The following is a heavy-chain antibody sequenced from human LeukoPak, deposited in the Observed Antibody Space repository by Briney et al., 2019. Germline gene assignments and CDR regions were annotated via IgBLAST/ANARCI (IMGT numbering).Heavy chain of an antibody. CDR2: IYSGGST. CDR1: GFTFSSYE. Sequence: PGGSLRLSCAASGFTFSSYEMNWVRQAPGKGLEWVSVIYSGGSTYYADSVKGRFTISRDNSKNTLYLQMNSLRAEDTAVYYCARGVSYYYGSGSYHNKYYFDYWGQGTLVTVSS. J-gene: IGHJ4*02. CDR3: ARGVSYYYGSGSYHNKYYFDY. V-gene: IGHV3-53*01. D-gene: IGHD3-10*01.